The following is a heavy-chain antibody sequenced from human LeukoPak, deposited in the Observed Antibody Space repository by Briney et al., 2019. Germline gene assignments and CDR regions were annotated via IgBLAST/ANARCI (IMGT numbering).Heavy chain of an antibody. Sequence: SETLSLTCTVSGGSISSYSYYWGWIRQPPGKGLEWIGSIYYSGSTYYNPSLKSRVTISVDTSKNQFPLKLSSVTAADTAVYYCARHRGSSWYYYYMDVWGKGTTVTVSS. J-gene: IGHJ6*03. CDR2: IYYSGST. D-gene: IGHD6-13*01. CDR1: GGSISSYSYY. CDR3: ARHRGSSWYYYYMDV. V-gene: IGHV4-39*01.